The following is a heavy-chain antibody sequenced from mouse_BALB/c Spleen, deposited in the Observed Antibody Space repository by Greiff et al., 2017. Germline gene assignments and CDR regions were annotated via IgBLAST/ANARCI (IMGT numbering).Heavy chain of an antibody. CDR3: ARSVYYYGSKYFDV. J-gene: IGHJ1*01. V-gene: IGHV14-3*02. CDR2: IDPANGNT. CDR1: GFNIKDTY. D-gene: IGHD1-1*01. Sequence: VQLKQSGAELVKPGASVKLSCTASGFNIKDTYMHWVKQRPEQGLEWIGRIDPANGNTKYDPKFQGKATITADTSSNTAYLQLSSLTSEDTAVYYCARSVYYYGSKYFDVWGAGTTVTVSS.